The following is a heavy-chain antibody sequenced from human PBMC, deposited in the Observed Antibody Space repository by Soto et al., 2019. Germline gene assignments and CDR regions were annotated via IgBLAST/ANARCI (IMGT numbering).Heavy chain of an antibody. CDR1: GGSISNSSYY. V-gene: IGHV4-61*05. D-gene: IGHD3-10*01. CDR2: INSNGYS. Sequence: ASETLSLTCTVSGGSISNSSYYWGWIRQPPGKGLEWIGYINSNGYSSYNPSLKSRVTLPVDTSKDQFSLKLSSVTAADAAVYYCTRQGFGEVHGLVDVWGQGTTVTVSS. CDR3: TRQGFGEVHGLVDV. J-gene: IGHJ6*02.